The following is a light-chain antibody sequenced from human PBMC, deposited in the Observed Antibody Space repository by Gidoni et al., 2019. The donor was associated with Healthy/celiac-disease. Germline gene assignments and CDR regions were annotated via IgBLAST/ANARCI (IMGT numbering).Light chain of an antibody. CDR1: QGVSSSY. V-gene: IGKV3-20*01. J-gene: IGKJ5*01. Sequence: EIGLTQSPGTLSLPPGERATLSCGASQGVSSSYLAWYQQKPGQAPRLLTYGASSRATGIPDRFSGSGSGTDFTLTISGLEPEDFAVYYCRRYGSSPITFGQGTRLEIK. CDR2: GAS. CDR3: RRYGSSPIT.